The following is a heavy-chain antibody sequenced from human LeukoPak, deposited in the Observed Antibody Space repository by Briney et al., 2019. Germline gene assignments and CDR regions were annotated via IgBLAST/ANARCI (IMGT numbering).Heavy chain of an antibody. CDR3: ARLHPQHDAFDI. D-gene: IGHD2-2*01. CDR2: ISYDGINK. CDR1: GFTFSTYA. J-gene: IGHJ3*02. V-gene: IGHV3-30*01. Sequence: GGSLRLSCAASGFTFSTYAMHWVRQAPGKGLEWVAVISYDGINKYYADSVKGRFTISRDNSKNTLYLQMNSLRAEDTAVYYCARLHPQHDAFDIWGQGTMVTVSS.